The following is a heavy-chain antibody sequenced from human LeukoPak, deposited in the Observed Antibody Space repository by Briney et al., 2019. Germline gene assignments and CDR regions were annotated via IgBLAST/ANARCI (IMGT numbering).Heavy chain of an antibody. CDR2: VSAYNGNT. D-gene: IGHD4-23*01. V-gene: IGHV1-18*01. Sequence: ASVKVSCTASGYTFASTGICWVRQAPGQGLEWMGWVSAYNGNTNYAQKFRGRVTMTIDTSTNTAYMELRSLRSDDTAVYFCARDAPRWRNAFDFWGQGTMVTVSS. CDR1: GYTFASTG. J-gene: IGHJ3*01. CDR3: ARDAPRWRNAFDF.